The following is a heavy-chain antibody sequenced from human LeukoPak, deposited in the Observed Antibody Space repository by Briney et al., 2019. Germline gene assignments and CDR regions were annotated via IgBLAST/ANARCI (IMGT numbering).Heavy chain of an antibody. Sequence: ASVKVSCKASGYTFTSDYIHWVRQAPGQGLEWLGIINPSGGRTTYGQNFQGRVTMTRDTSTSTVYMELSSLRSEDTSVYYCARGSRFLDYWGQGTLVTVSS. J-gene: IGHJ4*02. CDR1: GYTFTSDY. CDR2: INPSGGRT. D-gene: IGHD3-3*01. CDR3: ARGSRFLDY. V-gene: IGHV1-46*01.